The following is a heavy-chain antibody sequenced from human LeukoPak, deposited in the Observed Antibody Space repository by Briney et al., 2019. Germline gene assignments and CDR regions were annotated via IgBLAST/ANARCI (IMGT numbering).Heavy chain of an antibody. D-gene: IGHD4-17*01. Sequence: PSETLSLTCTVPGGSISSYYWSWIRQPAGKGLEWIGRIYTSGSTNYNPSLKSRVTISVDTSKNQFSLKLSSVTAADTAVYYCARYRSTGDAFDIWGQGTMVTVSS. CDR2: IYTSGST. J-gene: IGHJ3*02. V-gene: IGHV4-4*07. CDR3: ARYRSTGDAFDI. CDR1: GGSISSYY.